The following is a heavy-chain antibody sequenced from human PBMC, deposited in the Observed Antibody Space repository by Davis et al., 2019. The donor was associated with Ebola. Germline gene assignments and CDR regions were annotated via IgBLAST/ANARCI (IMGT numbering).Heavy chain of an antibody. Sequence: GESLKISCAASGFTFSSYGMHWVRQAPGKGLEWVAVISYDGSNKYYADSVKGRFTISRDNSKNTLYLQMNSLRAEDTAVYYCAKVLDSGYYGVGAFDIWGQGTMVTVSS. D-gene: IGHD3-22*01. CDR3: AKVLDSGYYGVGAFDI. J-gene: IGHJ3*02. CDR2: ISYDGSNK. CDR1: GFTFSSYG. V-gene: IGHV3-30*18.